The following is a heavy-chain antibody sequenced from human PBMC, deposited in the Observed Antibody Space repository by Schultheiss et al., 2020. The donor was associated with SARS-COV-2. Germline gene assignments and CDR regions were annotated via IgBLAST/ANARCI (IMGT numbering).Heavy chain of an antibody. D-gene: IGHD3-16*01. V-gene: IGHV3-23*01. CDR1: GFTFSSYS. CDR2: ISGSGDNT. CDR3: ANRGGY. Sequence: GESLKISCAASGFTFSSYSMNWVRQAPGKGLEWVAGISGSGDNTYDAPSVKGRFTISRDNSKNTLSLQINSLTAEDTAVYYCANRGGYWGQGTLVTVSS. J-gene: IGHJ4*02.